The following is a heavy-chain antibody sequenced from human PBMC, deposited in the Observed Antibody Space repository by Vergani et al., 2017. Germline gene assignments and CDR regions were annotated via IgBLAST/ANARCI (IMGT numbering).Heavy chain of an antibody. CDR1: GYTFTSYY. J-gene: IGHJ4*02. CDR3: ARYERITMVRGAAFEFDY. D-gene: IGHD3-10*01. CDR2: INPSGGST. Sequence: QVQLVQSGAEVKKPGASVKVSCKASGYTFTSYYMHWVRQAPGQGLEWMGIINPSGGSTSYAQKFQGRVTMTRDTSTSTVYMELSSLRSEDTAVYYCARYERITMVRGAAFEFDYWGQGTLVTVSS. V-gene: IGHV1-46*03.